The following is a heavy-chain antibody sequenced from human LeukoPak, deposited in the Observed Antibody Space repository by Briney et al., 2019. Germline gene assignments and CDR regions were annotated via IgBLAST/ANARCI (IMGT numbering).Heavy chain of an antibody. D-gene: IGHD6-13*01. J-gene: IGHJ5*02. V-gene: IGHV1-69*13. CDR1: GYTFTSYY. Sequence: ASVKVSCKASGYTFTSYYMHWVRQAPGQGLEWMGGIIPIFGTANYAQKFQGRVTITADESTSTAYMELSSLRSEDTAVYYCARGTSILAAAGTGGWFDPWGQGTLVTVSS. CDR2: IIPIFGTA. CDR3: ARGTSILAAAGTGGWFDP.